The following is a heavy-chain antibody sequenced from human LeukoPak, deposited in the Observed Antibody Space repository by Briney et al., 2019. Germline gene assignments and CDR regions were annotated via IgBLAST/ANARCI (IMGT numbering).Heavy chain of an antibody. CDR3: AKSNGYGLVDI. J-gene: IGHJ3*02. D-gene: IGHD3-10*01. CDR1: GGSFRGDYY. V-gene: IGHV4-39*07. Sequence: SETLSLTCTVSGGSFRGDYYWGWIRQPPGKGLEWIGNIFYSGSTYYSPSLRSRVTISLDTSRNQFSLKLNSVTAADTAVYYCAKSNGYGLVDIWGQGTMVTVSS. CDR2: IFYSGST.